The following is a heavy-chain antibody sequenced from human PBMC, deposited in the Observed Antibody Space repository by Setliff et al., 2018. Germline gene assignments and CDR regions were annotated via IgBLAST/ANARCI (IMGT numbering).Heavy chain of an antibody. V-gene: IGHV4-38-2*01. Sequence: SETLSLTCAVSGYFISSGYYWGWIRQPPGKGQEWIGSIYHSGSTYYNPSLKSRVTISVDTPKNQFSLKLNSVTATDTAVYYCARVFPMVGATERRAFDIWGQGTVVTVSS. CDR3: ARVFPMVGATERRAFDI. D-gene: IGHD1-26*01. CDR1: GYFISSGYY. CDR2: IYHSGST. J-gene: IGHJ3*02.